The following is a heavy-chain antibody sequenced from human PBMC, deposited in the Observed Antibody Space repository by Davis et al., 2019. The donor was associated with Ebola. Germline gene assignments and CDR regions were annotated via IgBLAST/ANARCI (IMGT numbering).Heavy chain of an antibody. D-gene: IGHD6-13*01. CDR2: INPSGGST. CDR1: GYTFTSYY. Sequence: ASVKVSCKASGYTFTSYYMHWVRQAPGQGLEWMGIINPSGGSTSYAQKFQGRVTMTRDTSTSTVYMELSSLRSEDTAVYYCAREIAAAGHFRRYYFDYWGQGTLVTVSS. CDR3: AREIAAAGHFRRYYFDY. V-gene: IGHV1-46*01. J-gene: IGHJ4*02.